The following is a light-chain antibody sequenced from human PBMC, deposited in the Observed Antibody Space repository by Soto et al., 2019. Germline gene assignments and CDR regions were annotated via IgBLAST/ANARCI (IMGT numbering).Light chain of an antibody. Sequence: DIQMIQSPSSLSASVGDRVTITCRASQGISNYLAWYQQRPGKVPKLLIYAASTLHSGVPSRFSGSGSGTDFTLTISSLQPEDVATYYCQKYYSAPFTFGPGTKVDIK. V-gene: IGKV1-27*01. CDR1: QGISNY. CDR2: AAS. CDR3: QKYYSAPFT. J-gene: IGKJ3*01.